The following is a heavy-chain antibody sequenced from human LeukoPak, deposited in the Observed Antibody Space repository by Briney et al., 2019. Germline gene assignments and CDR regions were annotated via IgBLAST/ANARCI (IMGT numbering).Heavy chain of an antibody. V-gene: IGHV1-2*02. CDR2: MNGNSGAT. Sequence: GSAKVSCKASRFTLTHHYMHGVRQAPAQGLEWMGWMNGNSGATNYARNFQDRVTLTRDTSISTVYMELSRLRVDDTAVYYCARDFSWGVDYWGQGTLVTVS. CDR3: ARDFSWGVDY. D-gene: IGHD3-10*01. CDR1: RFTLTHHY. J-gene: IGHJ4*02.